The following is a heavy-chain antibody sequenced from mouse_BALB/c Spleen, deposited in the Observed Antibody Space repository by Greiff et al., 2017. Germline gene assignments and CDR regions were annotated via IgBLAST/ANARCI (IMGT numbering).Heavy chain of an antibody. CDR3: ASLSTMITTAY. CDR1: GYTFSSYW. V-gene: IGHV1-9*01. CDR2: ILPGSGST. D-gene: IGHD2-4*01. Sequence: QVQLKESGAELMKPGASVKISCKATGYTFSSYWIEWVKQRPGHGLEWIGEILPGSGSTNYNEKFKGKATFTADTSSNTAYMQLSSLTSEDSAVYYCASLSTMITTAYWGQGTLVTVSA. J-gene: IGHJ3*01.